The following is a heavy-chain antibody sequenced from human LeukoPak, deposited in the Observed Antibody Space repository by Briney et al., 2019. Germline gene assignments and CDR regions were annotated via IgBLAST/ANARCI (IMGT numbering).Heavy chain of an antibody. D-gene: IGHD4-17*01. CDR1: GFTGSRNS. Sequence: GGSLRLSCTVSGFTGSRNSMSWVRQAPGKGLEWVSFIYSGGNTHYSDSVKGRFTISRDNSKNTLYLQMNSLRADDTAVYYCARRAGEYSHPYDYWGQGTLVTVSS. CDR3: ARRAGEYSHPYDY. V-gene: IGHV3-53*01. CDR2: IYSGGNT. J-gene: IGHJ4*02.